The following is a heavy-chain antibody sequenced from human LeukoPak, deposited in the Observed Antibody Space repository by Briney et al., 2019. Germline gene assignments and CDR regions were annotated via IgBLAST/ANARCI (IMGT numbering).Heavy chain of an antibody. CDR1: GFTFSSYA. Sequence: GGSRRLSCAASGFTFSSYAMHWVRQAPGKGLEWVAVISYDGSNKYYADSVKGRFTISRDNSKNTLYLQMNSLRAEDTAVYYCAREKRLLGYCSSTSCFAYAFDIWGQGTMVTVSS. J-gene: IGHJ3*02. CDR2: ISYDGSNK. D-gene: IGHD2-2*01. CDR3: AREKRLLGYCSSTSCFAYAFDI. V-gene: IGHV3-30-3*01.